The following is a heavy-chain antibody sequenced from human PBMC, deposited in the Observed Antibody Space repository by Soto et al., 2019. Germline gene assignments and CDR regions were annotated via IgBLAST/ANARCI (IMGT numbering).Heavy chain of an antibody. J-gene: IGHJ6*02. Sequence: PGGSLRLSCAASGFTFSSYGMHWVRQAPGKGLEWVAVISYDGSNKYYADSVKGRFTISRDNSKNTLYLQMNSLRAEDTAVYYCAKDRGIVNYYYGMDVWGQGTTVTVSS. CDR3: AKDRGIVNYYYGMDV. D-gene: IGHD1-26*01. CDR1: GFTFSSYG. CDR2: ISYDGSNK. V-gene: IGHV3-30*18.